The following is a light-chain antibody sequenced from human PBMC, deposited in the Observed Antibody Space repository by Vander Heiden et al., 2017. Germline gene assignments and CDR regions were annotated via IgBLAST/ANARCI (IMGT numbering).Light chain of an antibody. CDR2: DAS. CDR1: QGISKW. V-gene: IGKV1-12*02. J-gene: IGKJ1*01. CDR3: HQANSFPWT. Sequence: DIQMTQSPSSVSASVGDRVTITCRASQGISKWLVWYQQKPGKAPNLLIYDASSLQSGVPSRFSGSGSGTDFTLTISSLQPEDFATYYCHQANSFPWTFGQGTEVEIK.